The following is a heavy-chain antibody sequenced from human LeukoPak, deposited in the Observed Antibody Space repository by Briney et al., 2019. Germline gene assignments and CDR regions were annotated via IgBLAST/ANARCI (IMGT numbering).Heavy chain of an antibody. Sequence: ASVKVSCKASGYTFTSYAMHWVRQAPGQRLERMGWINAGNGNIRYSQKFQGRVTITRDTSASAAYMDLSSLRSEDTAVYYCARAPGPEYSSSSLSFDYWGQGTLVTVSS. V-gene: IGHV1-3*01. CDR1: GYTFTSYA. CDR2: INAGNGNI. J-gene: IGHJ4*02. CDR3: ARAPGPEYSSSSLSFDY. D-gene: IGHD6-6*01.